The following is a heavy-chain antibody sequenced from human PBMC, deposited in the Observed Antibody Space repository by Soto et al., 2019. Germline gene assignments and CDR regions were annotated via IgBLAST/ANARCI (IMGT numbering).Heavy chain of an antibody. Sequence: PGGSLRLSCAASGFTFSNAWMNWVRQAPGKGLEWVGRIKSKTDGGTTDYAAPVKGRFTISRDDSKNTPYLQMNSLKTEDTAVYYCTRHRIIWANQMKVAISNEGFAIWGQGTTVTVSS. CDR2: IKSKTDGGTT. D-gene: IGHD3-16*01. V-gene: IGHV3-15*07. J-gene: IGHJ3*02. CDR1: GFTFSNAW. CDR3: TRHRIIWANQMKVAISNEGFAI.